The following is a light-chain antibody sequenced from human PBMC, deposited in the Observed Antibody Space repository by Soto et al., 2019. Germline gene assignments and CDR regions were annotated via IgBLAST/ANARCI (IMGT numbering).Light chain of an antibody. J-gene: IGKJ5*01. CDR3: QQYYSPIT. CDR2: WAS. V-gene: IGKV4-1*01. Sequence: DIVMTQSPDSLAVSLGERATINCKSSQSVLYSSNNKNYLAWYQQKPGQPPKLLIYWASTRESGVPARFSGSGSGTDFTLTISSLQAEDVAVYYCQQYYSPITFGQGTRLVIK. CDR1: QSVLYSSNNKNY.